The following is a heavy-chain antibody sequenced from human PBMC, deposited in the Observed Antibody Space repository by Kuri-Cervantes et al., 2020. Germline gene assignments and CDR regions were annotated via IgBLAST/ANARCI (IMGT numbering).Heavy chain of an antibody. CDR1: GFTFDDYA. CDR2: ISWNSGSI. D-gene: IGHD6-13*01. Sequence: SLKISCAVSGFTFDDYAMHWVRQAPGKGLEWVSGISWNSGSIGYADSVKGRFTISRDNAKNSLYLQMNSLRAEDTAVYFCARAIADSGAYWGQGTLVTVSS. J-gene: IGHJ4*02. CDR3: ARAIADSGAY. V-gene: IGHV3-9*01.